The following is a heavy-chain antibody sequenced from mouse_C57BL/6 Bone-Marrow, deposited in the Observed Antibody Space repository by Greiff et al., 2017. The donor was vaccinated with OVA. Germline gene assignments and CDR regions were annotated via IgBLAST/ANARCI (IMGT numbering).Heavy chain of an antibody. Sequence: EVQLQQSGPGLVKPSQSLSLTCSVTGYSITSGYYWNWIRQFPGNKLEWMGYISYDGSNNYNPSLKNRISITRDTSKNQFFLKLNSVTTEDTATYYCARDDGYPCDYYAMDYWGQGTSVTVSS. V-gene: IGHV3-6*01. CDR3: ARDDGYPCDYYAMDY. CDR2: ISYDGSN. D-gene: IGHD2-3*01. J-gene: IGHJ4*01. CDR1: GYSITSGYY.